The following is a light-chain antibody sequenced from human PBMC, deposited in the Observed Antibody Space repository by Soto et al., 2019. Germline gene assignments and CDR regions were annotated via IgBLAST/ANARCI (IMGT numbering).Light chain of an antibody. J-gene: IGKJ4*01. Sequence: EIVLTQSPGTLSLSPGERATLSCRASQSVSSSYLAWYQQKPGQAPRLLIYGASSRATGIPDRFSGSGSGTDFTLTISRLEPEDFAVYYCQQYDXSPLAFGGXXKV. CDR1: QSVSSSY. V-gene: IGKV3-20*01. CDR3: QQYDXSPLA. CDR2: GAS.